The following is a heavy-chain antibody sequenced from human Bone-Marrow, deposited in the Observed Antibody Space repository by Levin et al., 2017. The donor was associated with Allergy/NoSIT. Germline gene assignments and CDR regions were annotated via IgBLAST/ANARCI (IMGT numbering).Heavy chain of an antibody. Sequence: SQTLSLTCAVYGGSTSGYYWSWIRQPPGKGLEWIGEIVHGGVTNYNPSLTSRVTISVDMSKNQFSLTLSSLTAADTAVYYCARGGALSLGITNRVFDCWGQGTLVTVSS. V-gene: IGHV4-34*01. D-gene: IGHD5-24*01. CDR2: IVHGGVT. CDR1: GGSTSGYY. CDR3: ARGGALSLGITNRVFDC. J-gene: IGHJ4*02.